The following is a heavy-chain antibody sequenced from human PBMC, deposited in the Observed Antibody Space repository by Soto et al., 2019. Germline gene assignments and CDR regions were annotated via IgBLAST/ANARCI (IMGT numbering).Heavy chain of an antibody. D-gene: IGHD1-1*01. V-gene: IGHV6-1*01. J-gene: IGHJ6*03. Sequence: SQTLSLTCDISGDSVSSNSAAWNWIRQTPSRGLEWLGRTYYRSKWYINYAVSVKSRITVNPDTSKNQFSLQLNSVTPEDTAVYYCVSGSWDDVTGHYYLDVWGKGSSVTVSS. CDR3: VSGSWDDVTGHYYLDV. CDR1: GDSVSSNSAA. CDR2: TYYRSKWYI.